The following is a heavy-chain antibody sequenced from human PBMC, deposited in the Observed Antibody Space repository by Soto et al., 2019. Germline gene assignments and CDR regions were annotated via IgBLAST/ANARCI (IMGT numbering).Heavy chain of an antibody. Sequence: PSETLSLTCTASGGTISGYYRRWIRQPPGKGLEWIGYIYYSGSTNYTPSPKSRVTISVDTSKNQFSLKLSSVTAADTAVYYCARLREYPNWFDPWGQGTLVTVSS. V-gene: IGHV4-59*08. CDR1: GGTISGYY. CDR2: IYYSGST. J-gene: IGHJ5*02. D-gene: IGHD2-2*01. CDR3: ARLREYPNWFDP.